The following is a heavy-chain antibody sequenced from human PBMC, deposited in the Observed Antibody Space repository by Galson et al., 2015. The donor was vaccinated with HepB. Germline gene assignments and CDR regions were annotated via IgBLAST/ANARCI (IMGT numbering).Heavy chain of an antibody. CDR2: IIPRFGTA. Sequence: SVKVSCKASADTFSAYVISWVRQAPGQGLEWMGGIIPRFGTANHAQKFQARVTITADESTNTAYMELTSLRSDDTAIYYCARTVSGTGSRGIYYYFDYWGRGTLVTVSS. V-gene: IGHV1-69*13. D-gene: IGHD3-10*01. J-gene: IGHJ4*02. CDR3: ARTVSGTGSRGIYYYFDY. CDR1: ADTFSAYV.